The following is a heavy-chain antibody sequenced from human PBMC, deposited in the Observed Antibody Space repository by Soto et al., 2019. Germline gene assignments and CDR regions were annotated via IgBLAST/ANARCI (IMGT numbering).Heavy chain of an antibody. CDR1: GGTFSSYA. D-gene: IGHD1-20*01. CDR2: IIPIFGTA. V-gene: IGHV1-69*13. Sequence: GASVKVSCKASGGTFSSYAISWVRQAPRQGLEWMGGIIPIFGTANYAQKFQGRVTITADESTSTAYMELSSLRSEDTAVYYCARVTLPGTHYWYFDLWGRGTLVTVSS. CDR3: ARVTLPGTHYWYFDL. J-gene: IGHJ2*01.